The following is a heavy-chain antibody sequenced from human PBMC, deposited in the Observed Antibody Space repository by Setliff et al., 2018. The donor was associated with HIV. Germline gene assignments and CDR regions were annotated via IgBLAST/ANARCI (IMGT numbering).Heavy chain of an antibody. Sequence: LRLSCAASGFTFSSYSMNWVRQAPGKGLEWVSSISYDSRFIYHADSMKGRFTISRDNAKKLVYLQMNSLRAEDTAIYYCARDRASSGYYARFDHWGQGTLVTVSS. CDR1: GFTFSSYS. CDR2: ISYDSRFI. CDR3: ARDRASSGYYARFDH. D-gene: IGHD3-22*01. J-gene: IGHJ4*02. V-gene: IGHV3-21*01.